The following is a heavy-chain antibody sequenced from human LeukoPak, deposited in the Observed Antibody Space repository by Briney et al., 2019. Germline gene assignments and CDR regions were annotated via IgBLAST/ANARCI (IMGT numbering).Heavy chain of an antibody. D-gene: IGHD6-13*01. J-gene: IGHJ4*02. CDR2: ISPTGSTT. CDR3: ARGPSSNWSGLDF. Sequence: GGSLRLSYAASGFSISGHWMHWARQLPGKGLVWVSRISPTGSTTSYADSVKGRFTASRDNAKNTLYLQVNNLRAEDTAVYYCARGPSSNWSGLDFWGQGTLLTVSS. CDR1: GFSISGHW. V-gene: IGHV3-74*01.